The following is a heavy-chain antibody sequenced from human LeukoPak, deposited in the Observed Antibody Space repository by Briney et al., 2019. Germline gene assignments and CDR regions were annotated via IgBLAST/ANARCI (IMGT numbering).Heavy chain of an antibody. CDR2: IYYSGST. CDR1: GGSTSSYF. V-gene: IGHV4-59*08. CDR3: ARLGGHSGYGY. Sequence: SETLSLTCTVSGGSTSSYFWTWIRQPPGKGLEWIGYIYYSGSTNYNPSLKSRVTISVDTSKNQFSLKLSSVTAADTAVYYCARLGGHSGYGYWGQGTLVTVSS. J-gene: IGHJ4*02. D-gene: IGHD5-12*01.